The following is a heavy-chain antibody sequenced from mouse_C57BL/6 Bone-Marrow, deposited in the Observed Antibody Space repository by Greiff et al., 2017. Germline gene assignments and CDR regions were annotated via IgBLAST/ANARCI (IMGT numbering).Heavy chain of an antibody. Sequence: QVHVKQSGAELVKPGASVKMSCKASGYTFTSYWITWVKQRPGQGLEWIGDIYPGSGSTNYNEKFKSKATLTVDPSSSTAYMQLSSLTSEDSAVYYGARGASIVTTRYYFDYWGQGTTLTVSS. CDR3: ARGASIVTTRYYFDY. CDR1: GYTFTSYW. CDR2: IYPGSGST. D-gene: IGHD2-5*01. J-gene: IGHJ2*01. V-gene: IGHV1-55*01.